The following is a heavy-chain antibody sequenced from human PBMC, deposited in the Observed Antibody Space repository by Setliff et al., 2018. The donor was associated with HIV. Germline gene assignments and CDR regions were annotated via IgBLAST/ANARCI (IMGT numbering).Heavy chain of an antibody. CDR3: ARVLSSGYAGPFDS. V-gene: IGHV4-31*03. D-gene: IGHD3-22*01. J-gene: IGHJ5*01. Sequence: SETLSLTCTVSGDSISSGGYYWSWIRQHPGKGLEWIGYIHYSGSSYYNPSLRSRVTISVDTSKNQFSLKLSSVTAGDTAVYYCARVLSSGYAGPFDSWGQGTLVTVSS. CDR2: IHYSGSS. CDR1: GDSISSGGYY.